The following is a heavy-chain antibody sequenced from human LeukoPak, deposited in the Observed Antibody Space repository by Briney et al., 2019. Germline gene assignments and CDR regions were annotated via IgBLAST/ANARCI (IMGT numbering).Heavy chain of an antibody. J-gene: IGHJ4*02. CDR2: INPNGGGT. D-gene: IGHD1-14*01. CDR1: GYTFTGYY. V-gene: IGHV1-46*01. Sequence: ASVKVSCKASGYTFTGYYIHWVRQAPGQGLEWMGVINPNGGGTTYIQKFQGRVTMTRDTSTSTVYMELSSLRSDDTAMYYCARDREANRRYFDYWGQGTLVTVSS. CDR3: ARDREANRRYFDY.